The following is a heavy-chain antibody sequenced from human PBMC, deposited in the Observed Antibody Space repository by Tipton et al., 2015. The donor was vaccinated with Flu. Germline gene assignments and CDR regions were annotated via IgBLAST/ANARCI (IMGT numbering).Heavy chain of an antibody. CDR2: VSWNSGAI. CDR3: AKGGITTYPLGGFDI. Sequence: SLRLSCAASGFTSGDYALHWVRQAPGKGLEWVSGVSWNSGAIDYADSVKGRFTISRDNAKNSLYLQMNSLRAEDTALYYCAKGGITTYPLGGFDIWGQGTMVTVSA. V-gene: IGHV3-9*02. D-gene: IGHD1/OR15-1a*01. J-gene: IGHJ3*02. CDR1: GFTSGDYA.